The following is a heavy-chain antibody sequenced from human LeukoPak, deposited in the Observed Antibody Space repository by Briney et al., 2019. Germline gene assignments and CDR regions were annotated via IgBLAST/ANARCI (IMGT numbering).Heavy chain of an antibody. V-gene: IGHV1-69*13. J-gene: IGHJ6*02. CDR2: IIPIFGTA. D-gene: IGHD3-16*01. CDR3: AVRGGSYYYYGMDV. Sequence: SVKVSRKASGYTFTSYGISWVRQAPGQGLEWMGGIIPIFGTANYAQKFQGRVTITADESTSTAYMELSSLRSEDTAVYYCAVRGGSYYYYGMDVWGQGTTVTVSS. CDR1: GYTFTSYG.